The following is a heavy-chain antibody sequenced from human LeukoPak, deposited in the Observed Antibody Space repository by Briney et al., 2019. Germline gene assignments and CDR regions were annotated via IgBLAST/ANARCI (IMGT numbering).Heavy chain of an antibody. CDR1: GYTFTADY. CDR2: INPNSGGT. V-gene: IGHV1-2*02. Sequence: ASVKVSSKASGYTFTADYMPRVRQSPGQGLEWMGWINPNSGGTNYAQKFQGRVTMTRDTSISTAYMELSRLRSDDTAVYYCAREKIITMIVVAPDNWGQRTLVTVSS. D-gene: IGHD3-22*01. CDR3: AREKIITMIVVAPDN. J-gene: IGHJ4*02.